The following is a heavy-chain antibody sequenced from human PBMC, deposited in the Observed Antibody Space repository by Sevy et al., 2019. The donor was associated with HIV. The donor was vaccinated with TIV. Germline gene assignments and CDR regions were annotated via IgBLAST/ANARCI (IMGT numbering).Heavy chain of an antibody. Sequence: SQTLSLTCAISGDSVSSNSAAWNWIRQSPSRGLEWLGRTFYRSRWYNDYAVSVKGRLTINPDTSKNQFSLQLNSVTPDDTAVYYCARDSGGSFTFDCWGLGTLVTVSS. V-gene: IGHV6-1*01. CDR1: GDSVSSNSAA. D-gene: IGHD3-10*01. CDR2: TFYRSRWYN. J-gene: IGHJ4*02. CDR3: ARDSGGSFTFDC.